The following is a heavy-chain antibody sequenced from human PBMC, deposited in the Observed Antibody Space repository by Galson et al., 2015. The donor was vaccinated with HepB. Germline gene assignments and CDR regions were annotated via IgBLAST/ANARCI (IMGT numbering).Heavy chain of an antibody. V-gene: IGHV1-18*01. CDR3: ATSASSWYTRGLQH. CDR2: ISAYNGNT. Sequence: SVKVSCKASGYTFTSYGISWVRRAPGQGLEWMGWISAYNGNTNYAQKLQGRVTMTTDTSTSTAYMELRSLRSDDTAVYYCATSASSWYTRGLQHWGQGTLVTVSS. CDR1: GYTFTSYG. J-gene: IGHJ1*01. D-gene: IGHD6-13*01.